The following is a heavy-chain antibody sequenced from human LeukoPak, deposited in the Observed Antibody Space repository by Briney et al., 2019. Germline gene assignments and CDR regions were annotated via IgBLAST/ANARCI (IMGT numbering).Heavy chain of an antibody. J-gene: IGHJ3*02. D-gene: IGHD3-10*01. CDR1: GYTCTTDF. V-gene: IGHV1-46*01. CDR2: INLNGGDT. Sequence: ASVKVSCKASGYTCTTDFMHWVRQAPGQGLEWMGIINLNGGDTNYAQKFKGRVTMTSDTSTSTLYMELSSLTSEDTAVYYCARGRRGSGSFNAFDIWGQGTLVTVSS. CDR3: ARGRRGSGSFNAFDI.